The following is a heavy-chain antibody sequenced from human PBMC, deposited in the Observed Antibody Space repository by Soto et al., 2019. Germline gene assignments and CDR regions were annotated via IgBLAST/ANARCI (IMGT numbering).Heavy chain of an antibody. CDR1: GFTFSSNG. J-gene: IGHJ4*02. D-gene: IGHD6-6*01. V-gene: IGHV3-23*01. CDR3: ANNCLSSSPSAIDS. CDR2: ISGSGRNT. Sequence: PGGSLRLSCAPSGFTFSSNGMSWVRQAPGKGLDWVSGISGSGRNTENADSVKGRFTIYRDNSKNQLFLHMNSRSAEDTAVYCCANNCLSSSPSAIDSWGRGTLVTVSS.